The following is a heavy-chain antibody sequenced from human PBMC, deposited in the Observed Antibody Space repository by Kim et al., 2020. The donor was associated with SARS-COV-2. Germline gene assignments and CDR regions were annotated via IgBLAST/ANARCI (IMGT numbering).Heavy chain of an antibody. V-gene: IGHV3-23*01. D-gene: IGHD3-3*01. J-gene: IGHJ4*02. CDR1: GITSNTDA. CDR2: ISGNSGTT. Sequence: GGSLRLSCVASGITSNTDAMSWVRQAPGKGLEWVSAISGNSGTTKYAGSVKGRFTISRDNSKNTLYLQMNSLRAEDTAIYYCAREPDYTNYAIDYWGQGTMVTVSS. CDR3: AREPDYTNYAIDY.